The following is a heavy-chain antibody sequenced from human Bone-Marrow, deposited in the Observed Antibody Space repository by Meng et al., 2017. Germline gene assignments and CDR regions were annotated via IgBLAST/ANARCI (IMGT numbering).Heavy chain of an antibody. Sequence: QAQWVQSGAEVKKPGASVQASCKTSGYSFSDDGITWVRQAPGQGLEWMGWISGFTTTTNYAEKFRDRVSMTADRSSGTAYLELRSLTSDDTAVYYCARLAYDSSGYWFDYWGQGTLVTVSS. CDR3: ARLAYDSSGYWFDY. J-gene: IGHJ4*02. D-gene: IGHD3-22*01. CDR2: ISGFTTTT. V-gene: IGHV1-18*01. CDR1: GYSFSDDG.